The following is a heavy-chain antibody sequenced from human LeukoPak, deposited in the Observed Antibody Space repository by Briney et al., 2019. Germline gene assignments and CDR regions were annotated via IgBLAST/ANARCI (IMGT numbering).Heavy chain of an antibody. CDR1: GFTFSSYG. CDR2: IWYDGSNE. Sequence: PGRSLRLSCAASGFTFSSYGMHWGRQAPGKGLEWVAVIWYDGSNEYYADSVKGRFTISRDNSKNTLYPQMNSLRAEDTAVYYCARDRYSGVADYWGQGTLVTVSS. J-gene: IGHJ4*02. V-gene: IGHV3-33*01. D-gene: IGHD1-26*01. CDR3: ARDRYSGVADY.